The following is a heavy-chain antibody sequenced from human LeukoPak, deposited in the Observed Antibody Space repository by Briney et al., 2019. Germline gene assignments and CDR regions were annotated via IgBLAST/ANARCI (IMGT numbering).Heavy chain of an antibody. CDR2: INHSGST. CDR3: ARLYSSSSRHYYYYYMDV. D-gene: IGHD6-6*01. J-gene: IGHJ6*03. Sequence: SETLSLTCAVYGGSFSGYYWSWIRQPPGKGLEWIGEINHSGSTNYNPSLKSRVTISVDTSKTQFSLKLSSVTAADTAVYYCARLYSSSSRHYYYYYMDVWGKGTTVTVSS. V-gene: IGHV4-34*01. CDR1: GGSFSGYY.